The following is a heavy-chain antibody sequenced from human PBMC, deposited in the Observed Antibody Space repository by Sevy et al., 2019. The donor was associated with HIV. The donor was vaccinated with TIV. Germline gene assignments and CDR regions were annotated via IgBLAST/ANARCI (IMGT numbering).Heavy chain of an antibody. Sequence: SETVSLTCSVSGDSINNYYWSWIRQPPGKGLEWIGYTSYSGTTNYSPSLKRRVDISVDTSIHQFSLKINSVTAADTAVYYCARLRWDVVDAPGATPGCYFDSWGQGILVTVSS. V-gene: IGHV4-59*12. J-gene: IGHJ4*02. CDR2: TSYSGTT. CDR1: GDSINNYY. CDR3: ARLRWDVVDAPGATPGCYFDS. D-gene: IGHD2-2*02.